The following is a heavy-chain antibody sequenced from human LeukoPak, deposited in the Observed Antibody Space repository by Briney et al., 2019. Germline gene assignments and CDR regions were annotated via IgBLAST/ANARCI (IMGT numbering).Heavy chain of an antibody. D-gene: IGHD6-19*01. CDR2: ISYDGGDQ. CDR3: ARSPLAVAGFYFDY. Sequence: GGSLRLSCAASGFLFNTYGMHWVRQAPGKGLEWLAVISYDGGDQYYADSVKGRLTIPRDNSKNALYLQMNSLRLEDTAVYYCARSPLAVAGFYFDYWGQGTLVTVSS. V-gene: IGHV3-30*03. CDR1: GFLFNTYG. J-gene: IGHJ4*02.